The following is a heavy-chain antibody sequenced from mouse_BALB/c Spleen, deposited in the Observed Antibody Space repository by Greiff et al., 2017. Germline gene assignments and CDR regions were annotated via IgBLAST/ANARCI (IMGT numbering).Heavy chain of an antibody. J-gene: IGHJ2*01. CDR2: IYPSDSYT. CDR3: TREYGNYFDY. Sequence: QVQLQQPGAELVRPGASVKLSCKASGYTFTSYWINWVKQRPGQGLEWIGNIYPSDSYTNYNQKFKDKATLTVDKSSSTAYIQLSSPTSEDSAVYYCTREYGNYFDYWGQGTTRTVSS. D-gene: IGHD2-10*02. CDR1: GYTFTSYW. V-gene: IGHV1-69*02.